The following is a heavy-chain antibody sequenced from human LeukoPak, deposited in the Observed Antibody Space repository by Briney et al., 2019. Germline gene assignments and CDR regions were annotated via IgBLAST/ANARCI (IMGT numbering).Heavy chain of an antibody. CDR1: GYTFTSYT. V-gene: IGHV7-4-1*02. CDR3: ARGMSNSPYYFYYYMDV. CDR2: INTNTGKP. D-gene: IGHD1-1*01. Sequence: ASVKVSCKASGYTFTSYTMNWVRQAPGQGLEWMGCINTNTGKPTYAQGFTGRFVFSLDTSVSTAYLQISSLKAEDTAVYYCARGMSNSPYYFYYYMDVWGKGTTVTVSS. J-gene: IGHJ6*03.